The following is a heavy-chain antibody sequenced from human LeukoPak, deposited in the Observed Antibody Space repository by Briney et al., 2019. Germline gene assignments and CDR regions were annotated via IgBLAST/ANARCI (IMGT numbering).Heavy chain of an antibody. CDR2: ISAHNGNT. V-gene: IGHV1-18*01. J-gene: IGHJ2*01. CDR3: ARDGYFDL. CDR1: AYTVTTHG. Sequence: ASVKVSSTASAYTVTTHGIAWLRQAPGLGLEWMGWISAHNGNTNYAQSLQGRVTMTTDTSTNTAYMEQRSVRSDDTAVYYCARDGYFDLWGRGTLVTVSS.